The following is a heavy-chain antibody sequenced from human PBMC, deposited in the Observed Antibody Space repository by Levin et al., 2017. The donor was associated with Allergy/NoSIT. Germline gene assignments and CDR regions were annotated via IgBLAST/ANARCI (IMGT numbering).Heavy chain of an antibody. Sequence: VASVKVSCKASGYNFDDQYMHWVRQAPGQGLEWMGWINPENGVTKYAQKFQGRVTMTSDSSISTAYMDLSSLRSDDTAVYYCARSGHYGTIDYWDQGAMGSISA. D-gene: IGHD1-14*01. CDR1: GYNFDDQY. CDR2: INPENGVT. J-gene: IGHJ4*02. CDR3: ARSGHYGTIDY. V-gene: IGHV1-2*02.